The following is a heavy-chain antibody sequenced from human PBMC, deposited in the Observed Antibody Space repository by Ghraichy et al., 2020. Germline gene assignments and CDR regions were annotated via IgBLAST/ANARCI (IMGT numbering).Heavy chain of an antibody. Sequence: GGSLRLSCAASGFTFSSYAMSWVRQAPGKGLEWVSAISGSGGSTYYADCVKGRFTISRDNSKNTLYLQMNSLRAEDTAVYYRAKDWYYYDSSGYYVGLDYWGQGTLVTVSS. D-gene: IGHD3-22*01. CDR3: AKDWYYYDSSGYYVGLDY. CDR2: ISGSGGST. J-gene: IGHJ4*02. CDR1: GFTFSSYA. V-gene: IGHV3-23*01.